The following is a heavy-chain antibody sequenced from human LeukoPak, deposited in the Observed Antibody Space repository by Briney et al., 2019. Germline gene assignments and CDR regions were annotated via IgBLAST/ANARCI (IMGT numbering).Heavy chain of an antibody. CDR2: INSDGSIT. CDR1: GFTFSSYW. CDR3: ARGSYVRQRQNLFDY. V-gene: IGHV3-74*01. J-gene: IGHJ4*02. Sequence: PGGSLRLSCAASGFTFSSYWMHWVRQAPGKGLVWVSRINSDGSITTYADSVKGRFTISRDNAKNTLSLQMNSLRAEDTAVYYCARGSYVRQRQNLFDYWGQGTLVTVSS. D-gene: IGHD3-10*02.